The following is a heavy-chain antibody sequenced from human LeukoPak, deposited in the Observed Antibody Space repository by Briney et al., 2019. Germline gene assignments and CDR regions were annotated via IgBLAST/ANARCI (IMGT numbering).Heavy chain of an antibody. Sequence: GGSLRLSCSASGFTFSNYDMHWVRQTTKEGLQWVSAIGTPGDTFYPSSLKCRFTISRENAKKSIYLQMNSLSADDTAVYYCVRGCMFCNWKTSFDPWGQGTLVTVSS. CDR2: IGTPGDT. D-gene: IGHD2-8*01. V-gene: IGHV3-13*01. CDR1: GFTFSNYD. J-gene: IGHJ5*02. CDR3: VRGCMFCNWKTSFDP.